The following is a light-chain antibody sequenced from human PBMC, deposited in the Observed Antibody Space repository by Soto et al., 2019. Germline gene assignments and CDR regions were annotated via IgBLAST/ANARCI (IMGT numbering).Light chain of an antibody. Sequence: QAAVPQPGSVCGPPGQSVAISCPGTSSDVDAYNFVSWYQHHPGKAPKLMIFDVSNRPSGVSNRFSGSKSGNTASLTISGLQAEDEADYYCTSYKTSSTYVFGTGTKVTVL. CDR1: SSDVDAYNF. CDR3: TSYKTSSTYV. CDR2: DVS. V-gene: IGLV2-14*03. J-gene: IGLJ1*01.